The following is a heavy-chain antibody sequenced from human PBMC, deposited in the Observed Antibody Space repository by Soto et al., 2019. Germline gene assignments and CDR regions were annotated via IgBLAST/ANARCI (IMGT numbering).Heavy chain of an antibody. Sequence: ESLKISCKGFGYSFSNYWTVGFRRIPGKGLEWMGMIHPGDSDTRESPSFQGQVTISADKFISTAYLQWSSLKASDTAMYYCVRQVFDSSSLVPHTFDIWGQGTMVTVSS. CDR3: VRQVFDSSSLVPHTFDI. CDR2: IHPGDSDT. CDR1: GYSFSNYW. D-gene: IGHD6-6*01. J-gene: IGHJ3*02. V-gene: IGHV5-51*01.